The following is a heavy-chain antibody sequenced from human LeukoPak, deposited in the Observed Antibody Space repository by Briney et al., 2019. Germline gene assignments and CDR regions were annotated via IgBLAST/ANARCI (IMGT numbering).Heavy chain of an antibody. CDR1: GGSISYYY. CDR2: IYYSGNT. J-gene: IGHJ3*02. CDR3: ARHDISPPHSFDI. D-gene: IGHD2-15*01. V-gene: IGHV4-59*08. Sequence: SETLSLICTVSGGSISYYYWSWIRQPPGKRLEWIGFIYYSGNTNYNPSLRSRATMSVDTSRNQFSLRLNSVTAADTAVYYCARHDISPPHSFDIWGQGTMVTVSS.